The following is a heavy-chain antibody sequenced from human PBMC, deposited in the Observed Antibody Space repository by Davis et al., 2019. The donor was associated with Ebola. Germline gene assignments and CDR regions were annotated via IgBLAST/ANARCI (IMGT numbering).Heavy chain of an antibody. CDR3: ARGWLRTGLDI. V-gene: IGHV6-1*01. CDR1: GDSVSSSGAA. J-gene: IGHJ3*02. Sequence: HSQTLSLTCAISGDSVSSSGAAWIWIRQSPSRGLEWLGRTYYNSKWYKDYAVSLKSRATINPDTSKNQFSLQLNSVTPEDTAVYYCARGWLRTGLDIWGQGTMVIVSS. D-gene: IGHD5-24*01. CDR2: TYYNSKWYK.